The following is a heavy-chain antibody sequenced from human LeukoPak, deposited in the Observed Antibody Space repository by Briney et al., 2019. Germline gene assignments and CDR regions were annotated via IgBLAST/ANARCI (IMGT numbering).Heavy chain of an antibody. CDR2: ISWNSGSI. CDR3: AKGISSGRPHAGFDY. V-gene: IGHV3-9*01. J-gene: IGHJ4*02. D-gene: IGHD2-15*01. CDR1: GFTFDDYA. Sequence: GGSLRLSCAAPGFTFDDYAMHWVRHAPGKGLEWVSGISWNSGSIGYADSVKGRFTISRDNAKNSLYLQMNSLRAEDTALYYCAKGISSGRPHAGFDYWGQGTLVTVSS.